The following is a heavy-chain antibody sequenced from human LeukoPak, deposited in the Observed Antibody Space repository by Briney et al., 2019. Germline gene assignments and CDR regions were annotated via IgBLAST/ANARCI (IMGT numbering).Heavy chain of an antibody. Sequence: ASVKVSFKASGYTFTRYYMHWVRQAPGQGLEWMGIIYPSSGSTSYAQKFEGRVTLTRDTSTSTVYMELISLRSEDTAVYYCARDSSTSSLADPWGQGTLVTVSS. CDR2: IYPSSGST. V-gene: IGHV1-46*01. CDR3: ARDSSTSSLADP. CDR1: GYTFTRYY. J-gene: IGHJ5*02. D-gene: IGHD2-2*01.